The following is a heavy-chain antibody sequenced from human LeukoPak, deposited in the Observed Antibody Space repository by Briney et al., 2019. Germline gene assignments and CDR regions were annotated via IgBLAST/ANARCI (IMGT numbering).Heavy chain of an antibody. CDR1: GFTFSSYG. D-gene: IGHD6-13*01. CDR3: AKSGTRSSWSPRVKTYLDY. Sequence: GGSLRLSCAASGFTFSSYGMSWVRQAPGKGLEWVSAISGSGGSTYYADSVKGRFTISRDNSKNTLYLQMNSLRAEDTAVYYCAKSGTRSSWSPRVKTYLDYWGQGTLVTVSS. CDR2: ISGSGGST. J-gene: IGHJ4*02. V-gene: IGHV3-23*01.